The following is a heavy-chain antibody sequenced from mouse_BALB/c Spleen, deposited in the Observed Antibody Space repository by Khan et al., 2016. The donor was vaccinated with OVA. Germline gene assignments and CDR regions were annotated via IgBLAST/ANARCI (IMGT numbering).Heavy chain of an antibody. Sequence: DLVKPGTSVKLSCKASGYTFTSYWINWIKQRPGQGLEWIGRIGPGSSNSYYNEMFKGKASLTVDTYSSTAYIQLSSLSSEDSAVYFWARENYYGRGCYAMDYWGQGSSVTVSS. CDR3: ARENYYGRGCYAMDY. V-gene: IGHV1S41*01. CDR1: GYTFTSYW. D-gene: IGHD1-1*02. J-gene: IGHJ4*01. CDR2: IGPGSSNS.